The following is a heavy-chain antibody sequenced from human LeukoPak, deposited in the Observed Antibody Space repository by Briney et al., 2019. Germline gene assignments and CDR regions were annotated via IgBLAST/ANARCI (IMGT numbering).Heavy chain of an antibody. D-gene: IGHD3-22*01. Sequence: SETLSLTCTVSGGSISSSSYYWGWIRQPPGKGLEWNGSIYYSGSTYYNPSLKSRVTISVDTSKNQFSLKLSSVTAADTAVYYCARGPLRITMIVVVINGDAFDIWGQGTMVTVSS. J-gene: IGHJ3*02. V-gene: IGHV4-39*07. CDR2: IYYSGST. CDR1: GGSISSSSYY. CDR3: ARGPLRITMIVVVINGDAFDI.